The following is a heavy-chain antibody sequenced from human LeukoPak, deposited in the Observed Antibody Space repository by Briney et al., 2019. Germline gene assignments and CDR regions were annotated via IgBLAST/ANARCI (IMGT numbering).Heavy chain of an antibody. D-gene: IGHD3-22*01. CDR2: INPNSGGT. J-gene: IGHJ3*02. Sequence: ASVKVSCKASGYTFTGYYMHWVRQAPGQGLEWMGRINPNSGGTNYAQKFQGRVTMTRDTSISTAYMDLSRLRSDDTAVYYCAREYYDSSGYYYHDAFDIWGQGTMVTVSS. V-gene: IGHV1-2*06. CDR3: AREYYDSSGYYYHDAFDI. CDR1: GYTFTGYY.